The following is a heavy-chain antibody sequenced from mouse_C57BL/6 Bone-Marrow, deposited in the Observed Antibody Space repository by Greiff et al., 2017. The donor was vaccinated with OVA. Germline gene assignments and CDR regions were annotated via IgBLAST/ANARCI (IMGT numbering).Heavy chain of an antibody. J-gene: IGHJ2*01. Sequence: EVHLVESEGGLVQPGSSMKLSCTASGFTFSDYYMAWVRQVPEKGLEWVANINYDGSSTYYLDSLKSRFIISRDNAKNILYLQMSSLKSEDTATYYCARDDGNSYFDYWGQGTTLTVSS. CDR1: GFTFSDYY. CDR2: INYDGSST. V-gene: IGHV5-16*01. D-gene: IGHD2-1*01. CDR3: ARDDGNSYFDY.